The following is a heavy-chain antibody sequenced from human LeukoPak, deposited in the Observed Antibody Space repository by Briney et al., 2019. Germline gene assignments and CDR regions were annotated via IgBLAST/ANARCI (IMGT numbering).Heavy chain of an antibody. J-gene: IGHJ4*02. V-gene: IGHV3-7*01. Sequence: PGGSLRLSCAASGFSFKDYWMSWVRQAPGKGLEWVADITPDGSGKTYVDSVKGRFTISRDNAKQSLYLQMDTVTAEDTAVYYCTRDPEYHLFCGSDGDCYNTLFNYWGQGALVAVSS. D-gene: IGHD2-21*02. CDR2: ITPDGSGK. CDR3: TRDPEYHLFCGSDGDCYNTLFNY. CDR1: GFSFKDYW.